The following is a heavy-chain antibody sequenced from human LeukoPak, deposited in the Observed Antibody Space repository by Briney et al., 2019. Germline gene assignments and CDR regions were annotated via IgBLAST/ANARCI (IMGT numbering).Heavy chain of an antibody. CDR3: ARHYGP. CDR1: GGSLRSSYYY. CDR2: IYDSWST. D-gene: IGHD3-10*01. V-gene: IGHV4-39*01. Sequence: SETLSLTCAVSGGSLRSSYYYWGWVRQPPGKGLEWIGSIYDSWSTYYHPALKSRVTISVDTSKNQFSLKPNAVTAAHTAGYFCARHYGPWGQGTLVTVSS. J-gene: IGHJ5*02.